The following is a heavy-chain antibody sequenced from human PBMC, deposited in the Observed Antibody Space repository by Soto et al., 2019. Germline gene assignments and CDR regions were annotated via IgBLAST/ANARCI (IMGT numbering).Heavy chain of an antibody. D-gene: IGHD2-21*02. V-gene: IGHV3-48*02. CDR3: ARGRVGTAYFDY. Sequence: GGSLRLSCAASGFTFTSNSMNWVRQAPGEGPEWISYITSGSDTVHYADSVKGRFTISRDNAKNSLYLQMNSLRDEDTAVYYCARGRVGTAYFDYWGQGALVTVSS. J-gene: IGHJ4*02. CDR2: ITSGSDTV. CDR1: GFTFTSNS.